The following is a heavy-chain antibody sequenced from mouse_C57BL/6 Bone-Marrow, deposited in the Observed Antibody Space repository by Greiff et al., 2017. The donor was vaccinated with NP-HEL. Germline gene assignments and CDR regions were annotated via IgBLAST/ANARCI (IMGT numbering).Heavy chain of an antibody. V-gene: IGHV1-9*01. D-gene: IGHD2-4*01. J-gene: IGHJ2*01. Sequence: QVQLKQSGAELMKPGASVKLSCKATGYTFTGYWIEWVKQRPGHGLEWIGEILPGSGSTNYNEKLKGKATFTADTSSNTAYMQLSSLTTEDSAIDYCARKPQIYYDLFDYWGQGTTLTVSS. CDR3: ARKPQIYYDLFDY. CDR1: GYTFTGYW. CDR2: ILPGSGST.